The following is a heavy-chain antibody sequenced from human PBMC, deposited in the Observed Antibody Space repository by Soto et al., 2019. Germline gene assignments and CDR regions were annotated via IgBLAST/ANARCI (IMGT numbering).Heavy chain of an antibody. CDR1: GGSIGSSNW. Sequence: PSETLSLTCAVSGGSIGSSNWCSWVRQPPGKGLEWIGYIYHSGSTNYNPSLKSRASISVDTSKNQFSLKLSSVTAADTAVYYCAKITMVRGGSSYYYYGMDVCGQGTTVTVSS. CDR2: IYHSGST. D-gene: IGHD3-10*01. CDR3: AKITMVRGGSSYYYYGMDV. J-gene: IGHJ6*02. V-gene: IGHV4-4*02.